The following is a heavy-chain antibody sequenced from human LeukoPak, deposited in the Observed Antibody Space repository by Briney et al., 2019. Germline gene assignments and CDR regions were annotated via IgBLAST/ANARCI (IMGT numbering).Heavy chain of an antibody. Sequence: SGTLSLTCAVSGGSIISSIWWTWVRQPPGKGLEWIGEIYHSGSANYNSSLKSRVTLSVDKSKNQFSLKLTSVTAADTGTYYCARRPPAVGLRSGASDIWGQGTMVTVSS. D-gene: IGHD6-13*01. CDR3: ARRPPAVGLRSGASDI. CDR1: GGSIISSIW. CDR2: IYHSGSA. V-gene: IGHV4-4*02. J-gene: IGHJ3*02.